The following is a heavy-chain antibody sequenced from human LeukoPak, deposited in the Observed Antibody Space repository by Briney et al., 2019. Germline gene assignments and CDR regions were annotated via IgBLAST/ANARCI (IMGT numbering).Heavy chain of an antibody. V-gene: IGHV4-39*01. CDR3: ARVGEGIVTHDY. J-gene: IGHJ4*02. Sequence: SETLSLTCTVSGGSISSSSYYWGWIRQPPGKGLEWIGSIYYSGSTYYNPSLKSRVTISVDTSKNQFSLKLSSVTAADTAVYYCARVGEGIVTHDYWGQGTLVTVSS. CDR1: GGSISSSSYY. CDR2: IYYSGST. D-gene: IGHD1-26*01.